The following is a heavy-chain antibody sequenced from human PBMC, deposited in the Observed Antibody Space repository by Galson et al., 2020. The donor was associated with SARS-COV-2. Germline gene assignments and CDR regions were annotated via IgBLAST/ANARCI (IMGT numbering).Heavy chain of an antibody. Sequence: GESLKISCAASGFAFSNYWMHWVRQAPGKGLVWVSRIKSDGSIISYADSVKGRFTISRDNAKNSLYLQMSSLRVEDTAFYYCARKDYYGSGNDVWGQGTTVTVSS. J-gene: IGHJ6*02. CDR3: ARKDYYGSGNDV. D-gene: IGHD3-10*01. CDR1: GFAFSNYW. V-gene: IGHV3-74*01. CDR2: IKSDGSII.